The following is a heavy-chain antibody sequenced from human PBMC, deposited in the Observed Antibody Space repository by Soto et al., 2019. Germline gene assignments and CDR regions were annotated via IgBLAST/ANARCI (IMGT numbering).Heavy chain of an antibody. CDR1: GVSFSSDS. CDR3: ARGRAELRFLDGFDPLDF. V-gene: IGHV3-21*01. Sequence: GGSLRLSCAASGVSFSSDSMNWVRQAPGKGLEWVSSISSSSSYIYYADSVKGRFTISRDNAKNSLYLQMNSLRAEDTAVYYCARGRAELRFLDGFDPLDFSARRTIVPVSS. D-gene: IGHD3-3*01. J-gene: IGHJ3*01. CDR2: ISSSSSYI.